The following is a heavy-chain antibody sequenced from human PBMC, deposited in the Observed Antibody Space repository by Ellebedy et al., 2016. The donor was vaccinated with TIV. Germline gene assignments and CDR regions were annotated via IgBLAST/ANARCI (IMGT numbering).Heavy chain of an antibody. CDR2: IYPGDSDT. Sequence: PGGSLRLSCEGSGYSFTSYWIGWVHQMPGKGLEWMGIIYPGDSDTTYSPSFQGQVTISADESISTAYLQWSSLKDSDTAMYYCARLSPTYSSGWYDAFDYWGQGTLVTVSS. D-gene: IGHD6-19*01. CDR3: ARLSPTYSSGWYDAFDY. J-gene: IGHJ4*02. V-gene: IGHV5-51*07. CDR1: GYSFTSYW.